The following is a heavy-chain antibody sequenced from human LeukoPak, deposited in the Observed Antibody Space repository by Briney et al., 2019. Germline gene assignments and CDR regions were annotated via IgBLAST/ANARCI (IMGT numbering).Heavy chain of an antibody. CDR2: INPNSGGT. Sequence: ASVKVSCKASGYTFTGYYMHWVRQAPGQGLEWMGWINPNSGGTNYAQKFQGRVTMTRDTSISTAYMELSRLRSDDTAVYYCARDFDFWSGYAETNYFDYWGQGTLVTVSS. D-gene: IGHD3-3*01. CDR3: ARDFDFWSGYAETNYFDY. CDR1: GYTFTGYY. V-gene: IGHV1-2*02. J-gene: IGHJ4*02.